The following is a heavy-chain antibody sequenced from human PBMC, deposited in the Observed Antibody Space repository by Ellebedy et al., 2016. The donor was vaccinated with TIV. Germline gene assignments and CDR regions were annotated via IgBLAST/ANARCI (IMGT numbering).Heavy chain of an antibody. Sequence: AASVKVSCKASGYTFTNYGIGWMRQAPGQGLEWMGWISAHSGHTNYGQKVQGRVTMTTVTSANTAYMELRSLRFDGTAVYNCARDGSGSYNWFDPWGQGTLVTVSS. J-gene: IGHJ5*02. V-gene: IGHV1-18*04. CDR2: ISAHSGHT. CDR3: ARDGSGSYNWFDP. CDR1: GYTFTNYG. D-gene: IGHD3-10*01.